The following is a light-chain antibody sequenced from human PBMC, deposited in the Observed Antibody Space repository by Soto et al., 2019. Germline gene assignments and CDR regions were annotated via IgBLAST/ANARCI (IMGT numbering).Light chain of an antibody. CDR1: ERVLYKSNNKNY. V-gene: IGKV4-1*01. Sequence: DIVMTQSPASLPVSLGERATINCKSSERVLYKSNNKNYLGLYQQKPGQPPKLLIYWASTRESGVPDRFSGSGSGTDFTLTISSLQAEDVAVYYCQQYYSTPITFGQGTRLE. CDR3: QQYYSTPIT. CDR2: WAS. J-gene: IGKJ5*01.